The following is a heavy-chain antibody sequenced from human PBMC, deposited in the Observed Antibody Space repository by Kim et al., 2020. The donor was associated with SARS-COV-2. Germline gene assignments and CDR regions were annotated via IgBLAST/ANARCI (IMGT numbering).Heavy chain of an antibody. J-gene: IGHJ4*02. Sequence: GGSLRLSCAASGFTFSSYGMHWVRQAPGKGLEWVAVIWYDGSNKYYADSVKGRFTISRDNSKNTLYLQMNSLRAEDTAVYYCAKDGTTVSGVDYWGQGTLVTVSS. V-gene: IGHV3-33*06. D-gene: IGHD4-17*01. CDR3: AKDGTTVSGVDY. CDR2: IWYDGSNK. CDR1: GFTFSSYG.